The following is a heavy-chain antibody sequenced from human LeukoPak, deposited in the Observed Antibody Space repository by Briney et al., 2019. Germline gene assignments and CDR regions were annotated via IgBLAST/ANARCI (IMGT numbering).Heavy chain of an antibody. V-gene: IGHV1-69*05. CDR2: IIPIFGTA. Sequence: ASVKVSCKASGGTFRSYAISWVRQAPGQGLEWMGGIIPIFGTANYAQKFQGRVTITTDESTSTAYMELSSLRSEDTAVYYCARGLSNYYYYMDVWGKGTTVTVSS. CDR3: ARGLSNYYYYMDV. CDR1: GGTFRSYA. D-gene: IGHD4-11*01. J-gene: IGHJ6*03.